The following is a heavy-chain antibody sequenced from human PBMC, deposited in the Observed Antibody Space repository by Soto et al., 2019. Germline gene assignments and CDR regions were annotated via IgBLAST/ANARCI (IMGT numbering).Heavy chain of an antibody. CDR2: ISGSGGSA. CDR3: AKDLGGSGDKVGGY. CDR1: GFTFSSYA. V-gene: IGHV3-23*04. D-gene: IGHD2-15*01. J-gene: IGHJ4*02. Sequence: EVQLVESGGGLVKPGGSLRLSCAASGFTFSSYAMSWVRQAPGKGLEWVSAISGSGGSAYYADSVKGRFTISRDNSKKALNLLRSSKRAEDKAVYYCAKDLGGSGDKVGGYWGQGTPVTVSS.